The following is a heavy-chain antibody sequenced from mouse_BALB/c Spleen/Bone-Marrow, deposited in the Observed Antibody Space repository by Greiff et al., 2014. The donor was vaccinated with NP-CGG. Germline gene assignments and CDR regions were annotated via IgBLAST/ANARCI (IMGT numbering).Heavy chain of an antibody. V-gene: IGHV1-82*01. CDR3: ARSDGYRAMDY. D-gene: IGHD2-3*01. Sequence: QVQLQQSGPELVKPGASVKISCKASGYAFSSSWMNWVKQRPGQGLEWIGRIFPGDGDTYYNGKFKGKATLTADKSSSTAYMQLSSLTSVDSAVYFCARSDGYRAMDYWGQGTSATVSS. J-gene: IGHJ4*01. CDR1: GYAFSSSW. CDR2: IFPGDGDT.